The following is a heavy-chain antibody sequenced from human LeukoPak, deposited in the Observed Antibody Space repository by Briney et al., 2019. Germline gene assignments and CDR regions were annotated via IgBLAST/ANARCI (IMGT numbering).Heavy chain of an antibody. D-gene: IGHD4-17*01. CDR2: IYSGVGT. J-gene: IGHJ4*02. CDR1: GFTVSSSY. V-gene: IGHV3-53*01. Sequence: GGSLRLACVVSGFTVSSSYMSWVRQAPGRGLEWVSIIYSGVGTYYADSVKGRFTIARDNSKNTLYLQMNSLRAEDTAVYYCGRVYGDPSYYFDYWGQGTLVTVSS. CDR3: GRVYGDPSYYFDY.